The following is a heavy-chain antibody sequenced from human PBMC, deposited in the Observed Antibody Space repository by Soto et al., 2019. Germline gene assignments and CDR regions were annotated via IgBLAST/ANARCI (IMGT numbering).Heavy chain of an antibody. CDR2: IRSKANSYAT. CDR3: TSLSGSYDYIWGSYRYDAFDI. J-gene: IGHJ3*02. CDR1: GFTFSGSA. Sequence: GSLRLSCAASGFTFSGSAMHLVRQASGKGLEWVGRIRSKANSYATAYAASVKGRFTISRDDSKNTAYLQMNSLKTEDTAVYYCTSLSGSYDYIWGSYRYDAFDIWGQGTMVTVPS. D-gene: IGHD3-16*02. V-gene: IGHV3-73*01.